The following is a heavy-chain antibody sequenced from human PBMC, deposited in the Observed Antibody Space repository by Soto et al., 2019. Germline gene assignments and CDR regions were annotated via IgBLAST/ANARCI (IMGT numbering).Heavy chain of an antibody. CDR3: AREDSIAAAGHWFDY. CDR1: GGTFSSYA. Sequence: SVKVSCKASGGTFSSYAISWVRQAPGQGLEWMGGIIPIFGTANYAQKFQGRVTITADESTSTAYMELSSLRSEDTAVYYCAREDSIAAAGHWFDYWGQGTLVTVSS. CDR2: IIPIFGTA. V-gene: IGHV1-69*13. D-gene: IGHD6-13*01. J-gene: IGHJ4*02.